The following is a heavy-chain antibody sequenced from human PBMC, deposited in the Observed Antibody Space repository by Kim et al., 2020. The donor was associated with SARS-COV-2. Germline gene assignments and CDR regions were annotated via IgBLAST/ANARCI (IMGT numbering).Heavy chain of an antibody. J-gene: IGHJ4*02. V-gene: IGHV1-46*01. Sequence: SYAQKFQGRVTMTWDTSTSTVYMELSSLRSEDTAVYYCARDEGYRRRWDYWGQGTLVTVSS. CDR3: ARDEGYRRRWDY. D-gene: IGHD6-13*01.